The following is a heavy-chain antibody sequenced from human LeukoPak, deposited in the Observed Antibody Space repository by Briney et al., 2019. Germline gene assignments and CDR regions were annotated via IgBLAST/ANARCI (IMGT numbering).Heavy chain of an antibody. CDR3: ARGIIYLDY. V-gene: IGHV3-53*04. J-gene: IGHJ4*02. D-gene: IGHD3-10*01. CDR1: GFNVSSNY. CDR2: IYGDGTT. Sequence: GGSLRLSCEASGFNVSSNYMTWARQAPGKGLEWVSLIYGDGTTDYADSVKGRFHISRHNSKNTLYLQVNSLRAEDTAVYYCARGIIYLDYWGQGTLVTVSS.